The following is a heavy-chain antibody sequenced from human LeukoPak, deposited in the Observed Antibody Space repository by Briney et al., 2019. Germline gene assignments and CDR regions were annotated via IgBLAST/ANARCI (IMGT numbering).Heavy chain of an antibody. CDR2: ISGSGGST. J-gene: IGHJ4*02. D-gene: IGHD6-13*01. V-gene: IGHV3-23*01. CDR3: ATTRRAAAGLDY. Sequence: PGGSLRLSCAASGFTFSSYAMSWVRQAPGKGLEWLSAISGSGGSTYYADSVKGRFTISRDNSKNTLYLQMNSLRAEDTAVYYCATTRRAAAGLDYWGQGTLVTVSS. CDR1: GFTFSSYA.